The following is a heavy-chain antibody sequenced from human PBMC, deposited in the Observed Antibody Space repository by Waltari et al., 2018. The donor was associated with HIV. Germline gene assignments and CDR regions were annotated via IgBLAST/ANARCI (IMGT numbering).Heavy chain of an antibody. V-gene: IGHV3-30*18. CDR2: ISYDGSNK. CDR3: AKALVGGDDAFDI. J-gene: IGHJ3*02. CDR1: GFTFSSYG. Sequence: QVQLVESGGGVVQPGRSLRLSCAASGFTFSSYGMPWVRQAPGKGLEWVAVISYDGSNKYYADSVKGRFTISRDNSKNTLYLQMNSLRAEDTAVYYCAKALVGGDDAFDIWGQGTMVTVSS. D-gene: IGHD2-2*01.